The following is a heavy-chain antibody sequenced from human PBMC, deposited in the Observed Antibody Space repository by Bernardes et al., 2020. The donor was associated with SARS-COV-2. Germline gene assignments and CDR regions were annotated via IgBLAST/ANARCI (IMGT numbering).Heavy chain of an antibody. CDR3: GSVTWSQLDGFDI. Sequence: ASVKVSCKASGYTFTDYYMHWVRQAPGQGLEWMGWIYPNSGGTKYAQKFQGRVTMTRDTSISTAYMELNRLTSDDTAIYYCGSVTWSQLDGFDIWGQGTMVTVSS. CDR1: GYTFTDYY. V-gene: IGHV1-2*02. D-gene: IGHD5-18*01. CDR2: IYPNSGGT. J-gene: IGHJ3*02.